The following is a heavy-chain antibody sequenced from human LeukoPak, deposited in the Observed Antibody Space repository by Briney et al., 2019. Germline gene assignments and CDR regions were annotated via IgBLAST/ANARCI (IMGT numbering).Heavy chain of an antibody. J-gene: IGHJ4*02. V-gene: IGHV3-74*01. CDR3: ARGHYGPDY. CDR2: INSDGSIT. Sequence: GGSLRLSCAASGFTFSSYWMHSVRQAPGKGLLWVSRINSDGSITSYADSVKGRFTISRDNAKNTLYLQMNSLRDEDTAVFFCARGHYGPDYWGQGTVVTVSS. CDR1: GFTFSSYW. D-gene: IGHD3-10*01.